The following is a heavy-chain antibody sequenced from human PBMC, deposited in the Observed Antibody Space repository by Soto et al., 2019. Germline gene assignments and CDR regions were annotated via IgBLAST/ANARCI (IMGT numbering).Heavy chain of an antibody. Sequence: SDTLSLTCTVSSDSISNYYCSWFRQPPGKGLEWIGYMHYNGYTSYNPSLRSRVTISVDRSKNQFSLKLSSVTAADTAVYYCARVPDYWGQGTLVTVSS. CDR3: ARVPDY. CDR1: SDSISNYY. CDR2: MHYNGYT. V-gene: IGHV4-59*12. J-gene: IGHJ4*02.